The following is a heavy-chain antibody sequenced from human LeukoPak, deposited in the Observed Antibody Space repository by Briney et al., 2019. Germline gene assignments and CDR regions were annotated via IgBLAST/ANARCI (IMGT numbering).Heavy chain of an antibody. V-gene: IGHV1-69*13. CDR2: IIPIFGTA. CDR3: ASRADIASGWYKGGDQFDY. Sequence: SVKASCKASGGTFSSYAISWVRQAPGQGLEWMGGIIPIFGTANYAQKFQGRVTITADESTSTAYMELSSLRSEDTAVYYCASRADIASGWYKGGDQFDYWGQGTLVTVSS. J-gene: IGHJ4*02. CDR1: GGTFSSYA. D-gene: IGHD6-19*01.